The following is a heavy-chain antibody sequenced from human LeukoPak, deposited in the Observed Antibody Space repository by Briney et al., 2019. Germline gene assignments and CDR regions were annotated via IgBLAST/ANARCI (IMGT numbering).Heavy chain of an antibody. CDR3: AKDLHVRGSWPFDY. CDR2: ISGSGGRT. J-gene: IGHJ4*02. Sequence: GGSLRLSCAASGFTFSSYAMSWVRQAPGKGPEWVSDISGSGGRTYYADSVKGRFTISRDNSKNTLSLQMNSLRAEDTAVYYCAKDLHVRGSWPFDYWGQGTLVTVSS. D-gene: IGHD1-26*01. CDR1: GFTFSSYA. V-gene: IGHV3-23*01.